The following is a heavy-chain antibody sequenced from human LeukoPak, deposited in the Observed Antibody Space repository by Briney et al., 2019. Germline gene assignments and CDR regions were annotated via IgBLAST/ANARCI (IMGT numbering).Heavy chain of an antibody. V-gene: IGHV1-69*06. Sequence: RRASVKVSCKASGGTFSSYAISWVRQAPGHGLEWMGGIIPIFGTANYAQKFQGRVTITADKSTSTAYMELSSLRSEDTAVYYCARGCGGDCFSADYWGQGTLVTVSS. CDR1: GGTFSSYA. J-gene: IGHJ4*02. D-gene: IGHD2-21*02. CDR2: IIPIFGTA. CDR3: ARGCGGDCFSADY.